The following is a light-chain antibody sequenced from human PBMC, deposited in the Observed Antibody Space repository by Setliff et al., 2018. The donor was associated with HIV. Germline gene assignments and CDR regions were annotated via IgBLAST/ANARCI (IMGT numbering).Light chain of an antibody. V-gene: IGKV4-1*01. CDR3: QQYIITPLT. Sequence: DIVMTQSPDSLAVSLGEKATINCKSSQSVLHSSNKKNYLVWYQQKPGQTPRVLISWASTRESGVPDRFSGSGSGTDFTLTIRCLQAEDVSLYYCQQYIITPLTFGGGTKVDIK. CDR1: QSVLHSSNKKNY. CDR2: WAS. J-gene: IGKJ4*01.